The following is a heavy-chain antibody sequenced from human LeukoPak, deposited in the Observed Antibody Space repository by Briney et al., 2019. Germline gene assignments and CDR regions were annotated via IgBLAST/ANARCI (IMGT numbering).Heavy chain of an antibody. CDR1: GFTFSSYS. V-gene: IGHV3-21*01. CDR2: ISSSSSNI. D-gene: IGHD3-10*02. Sequence: PGGSLRLSCAASGFTFSSYSMNWVRQAPGKGLEWVSSISSSSSNIYYADSAKGRFTISRDNAKNSLYLQMNSLRAEDTAVYYCAELGITMIGGVWGKGTTVTISS. CDR3: AELGITMIGGV. J-gene: IGHJ6*04.